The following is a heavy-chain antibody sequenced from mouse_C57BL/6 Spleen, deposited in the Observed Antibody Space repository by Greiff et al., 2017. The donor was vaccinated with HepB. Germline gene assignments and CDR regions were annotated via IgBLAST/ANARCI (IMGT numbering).Heavy chain of an antibody. Sequence: VMLVESGPELVKPGASVKISCKASGYAFSSSWMNWVKQRPGKGLEWIGRIYPGDGDTNYNGKFKGKATLTADKSSSTAYMQLSSLTSEDSAVYFCAPEDYAMDYWGQGTSVTVSS. CDR3: APEDYAMDY. CDR2: IYPGDGDT. CDR1: GYAFSSSW. V-gene: IGHV1-82*01. J-gene: IGHJ4*01.